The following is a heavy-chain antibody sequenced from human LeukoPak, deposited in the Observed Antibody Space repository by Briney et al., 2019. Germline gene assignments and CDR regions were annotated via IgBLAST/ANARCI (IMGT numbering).Heavy chain of an antibody. CDR3: AREFSSYYYGSGSYWGSYYFDY. Sequence: GGSLRLSCAASGFTFSAYWMHWVRRVPGKGLVWVSRINNDGTATFFADSVKGRFTISRDNAKNTLYLQMNSLRAEDTAVYYCAREFSSYYYGSGSYWGSYYFDYWGQGTLVTVSS. D-gene: IGHD3-10*01. V-gene: IGHV3-74*01. CDR2: INNDGTAT. CDR1: GFTFSAYW. J-gene: IGHJ4*02.